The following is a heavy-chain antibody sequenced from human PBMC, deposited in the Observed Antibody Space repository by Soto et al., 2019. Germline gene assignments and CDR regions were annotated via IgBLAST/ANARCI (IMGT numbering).Heavy chain of an antibody. Sequence: PGGSLRLSCAASGFTVSSYGMHWVRQAPGKGLEWVAVIWYDGSNKYYADSVKGRFTISRDNSKNTLYLQMNSLRAEDTAVYYCARDRNYGSYGMDVWGQGTTVTVSS. CDR1: GFTVSSYG. CDR3: ARDRNYGSYGMDV. D-gene: IGHD1-7*01. J-gene: IGHJ6*02. V-gene: IGHV3-33*01. CDR2: IWYDGSNK.